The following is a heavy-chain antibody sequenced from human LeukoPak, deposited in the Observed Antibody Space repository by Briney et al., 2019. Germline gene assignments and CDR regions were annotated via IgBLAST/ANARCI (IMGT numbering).Heavy chain of an antibody. J-gene: IGHJ4*02. Sequence: PGGSLRLSCAAPGFTFSSYSMTWVRQAPGKGLEWDSYISSSSSTIYYADSVKGRFTISRDNAKNSLYLQMNSLRAEDTAVYYCARGPLYTSGWYEDGTIHLNYWGQGTLVTVSS. D-gene: IGHD6-19*01. CDR2: ISSSSSTI. CDR3: ARGPLYTSGWYEDGTIHLNY. V-gene: IGHV3-48*01. CDR1: GFTFSSYS.